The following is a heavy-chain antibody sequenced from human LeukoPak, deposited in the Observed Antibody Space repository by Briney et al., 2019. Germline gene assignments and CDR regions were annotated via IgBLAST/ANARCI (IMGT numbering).Heavy chain of an antibody. D-gene: IGHD6-19*01. CDR1: GFTFSSYG. CDR3: ARVNRQWLEVHGMDV. CDR2: IWYDGSNK. V-gene: IGHV3-33*08. Sequence: QPGGSLRLSCAASGFTFSSYGMHWVRQAPGKGLEWVAVIWYDGSNKYYADSVKGRFTISRDNSKNTLYLQMNSLRAEDTAVYYCARVNRQWLEVHGMDVWGQGTTVTVSS. J-gene: IGHJ6*02.